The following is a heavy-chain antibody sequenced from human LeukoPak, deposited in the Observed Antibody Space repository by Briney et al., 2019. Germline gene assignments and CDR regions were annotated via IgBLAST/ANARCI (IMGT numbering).Heavy chain of an antibody. CDR2: INPNTGDT. CDR1: GYTFTGYY. D-gene: IGHD5/OR15-5a*01. J-gene: IGHJ4*02. V-gene: IGHV1-2*02. CDR3: ARQSLRNFDY. Sequence: ASVKVSCKASGYTFTGYYIHYVRQALGQGLEWMGWINPNTGDTKYAQKFQGRVTMTRDTSISTAYMELSRLRSDDKTVYYCARQSLRNFDYWGQGTLVTVSS.